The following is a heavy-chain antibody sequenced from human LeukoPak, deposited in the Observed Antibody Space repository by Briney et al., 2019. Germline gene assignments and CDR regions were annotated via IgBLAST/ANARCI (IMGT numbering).Heavy chain of an antibody. J-gene: IGHJ3*02. CDR3: TTVTTRFDAFDI. D-gene: IGHD4-17*01. CDR2: ISWNSGSI. V-gene: IGHV3-9*01. Sequence: GRSLRLSCAASGFTFDDYAMHWVRQAPGKGLEWVPGISWNSGSIGYADSVKGRFTISRDNAKNSLYLQMNSLRAEDTALYYCTTVTTRFDAFDIWGQGTMVTVSS. CDR1: GFTFDDYA.